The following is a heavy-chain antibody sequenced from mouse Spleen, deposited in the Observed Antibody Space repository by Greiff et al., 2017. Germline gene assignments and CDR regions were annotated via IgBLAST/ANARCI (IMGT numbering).Heavy chain of an antibody. CDR3: GRRAHITTVLAY. J-gene: IGHJ2*01. CDR1: GFTFSDYG. V-gene: IGHV5-17*01. Sequence: DVQLVESGGGLVKPGGSLKLSCAASGFTFSDYGMHWVRQAPEKGLEWVAYISSCSSTIYYADTVKGRFTFPRDNAKNTLFLQMTSLRSEDTAMYYCGRRAHITTVLAYWGQGTTLTVSS. D-gene: IGHD1-2*01. CDR2: ISSCSSTI.